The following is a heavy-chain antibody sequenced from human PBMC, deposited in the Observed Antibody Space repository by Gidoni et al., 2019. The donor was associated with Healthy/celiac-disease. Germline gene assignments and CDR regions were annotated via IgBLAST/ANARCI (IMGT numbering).Heavy chain of an antibody. Sequence: QVQLVQSGDEVKKPGASVTVSCKASGYTFTGYYMHWVRQAPGQGLEWMGRNNPNSGGTNYAQKFQGRVTMTRDTSISTAYMELSRLRSDDTAVYYCARVEAVAGYHFDYWGQGTLVTVSS. D-gene: IGHD6-19*01. CDR3: ARVEAVAGYHFDY. CDR2: NNPNSGGT. CDR1: GYTFTGYY. V-gene: IGHV1-2*06. J-gene: IGHJ4*02.